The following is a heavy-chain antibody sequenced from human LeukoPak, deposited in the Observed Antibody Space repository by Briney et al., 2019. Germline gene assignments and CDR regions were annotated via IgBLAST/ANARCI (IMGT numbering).Heavy chain of an antibody. J-gene: IGHJ4*02. CDR2: ICSSGSTI. D-gene: IGHD2-15*01. V-gene: IGHV3-48*03. Sequence: PGGSLRLSCAASGFTFSAYEMNGVRQAPGKGLEGVSYICSSGSTIYYADSVKGRFTISRDNAKNSLYLQMNSLRAEDTAVYYCARGVAAAHFDYWGQGTLVTVSS. CDR1: GFTFSAYE. CDR3: ARGVAAAHFDY.